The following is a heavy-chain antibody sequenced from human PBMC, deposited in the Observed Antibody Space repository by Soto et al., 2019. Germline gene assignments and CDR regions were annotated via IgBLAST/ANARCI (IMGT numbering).Heavy chain of an antibody. CDR3: ARVLPLGYDYYGMDV. CDR1: GYTFTSYG. Sequence: QVQLVQSGAEVKKPGASVKVSCRASGYTFTSYGISWVRQAPGQGLEWMGWISTYNDHTNYAQKLQGRVTMTTDTSTSTACMELRSLRSDDTAVYYCARVLPLGYDYYGMDVWGKGTTVTV. J-gene: IGHJ6*04. CDR2: ISTYNDHT. V-gene: IGHV1-18*01. D-gene: IGHD3-16*02.